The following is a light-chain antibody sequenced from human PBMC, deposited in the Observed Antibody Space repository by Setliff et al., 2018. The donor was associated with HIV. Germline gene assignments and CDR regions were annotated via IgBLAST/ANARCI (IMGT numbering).Light chain of an antibody. CDR2: WAS. Sequence: DIVMTQSPDSLAVSLGERATINCKSSQSVLYSSNNKNYLAWYQQKPGQPPKRLIYWASTRESGVPDRFSGSGSGTDFTLTISSLQAEDVAVYYCQQYYSTPPTFGQGTKVDIK. CDR3: QQYYSTPPT. CDR1: QSVLYSSNNKNY. J-gene: IGKJ1*01. V-gene: IGKV4-1*01.